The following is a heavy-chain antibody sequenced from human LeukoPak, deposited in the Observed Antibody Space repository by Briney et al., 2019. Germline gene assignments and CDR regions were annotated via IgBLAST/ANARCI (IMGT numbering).Heavy chain of an antibody. Sequence: PSETLSLTCTVSGGSISSGSYHWSWIRQPAGKGLEWIGRISSSGSTYYNPSLKSRVTISVDTSKNQFSLKLSSVTAADTAVYYCARDPLGYDSSGYYTAHAFDIWGQGTMVTVSS. D-gene: IGHD3-22*01. CDR1: GGSISSGSYH. J-gene: IGHJ3*02. CDR3: ARDPLGYDSSGYYTAHAFDI. CDR2: ISSSGST. V-gene: IGHV4-61*02.